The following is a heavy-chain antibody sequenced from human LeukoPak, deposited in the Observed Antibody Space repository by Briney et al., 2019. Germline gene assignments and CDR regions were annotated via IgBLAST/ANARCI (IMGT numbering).Heavy chain of an antibody. CDR3: ARGDYYDSSPFDY. Sequence: PGRSLRLSCVASGFTFSSYGMHWVRQAPGKGLEWVAVIRYDGSNKNYADSVKGRFTISRDNSKNTLYLQMNSLRTEDTAVYYCARGDYYDSSPFDYWGQGTLVTVSS. V-gene: IGHV3-33*01. J-gene: IGHJ4*02. CDR2: IRYDGSNK. D-gene: IGHD3-22*01. CDR1: GFTFSSYG.